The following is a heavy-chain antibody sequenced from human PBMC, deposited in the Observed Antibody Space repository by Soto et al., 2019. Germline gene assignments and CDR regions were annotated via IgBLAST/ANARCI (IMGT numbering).Heavy chain of an antibody. J-gene: IGHJ5*02. V-gene: IGHV3-21*01. Sequence: LRLSCSVSGFIFSTYGMNWVRQSPGKGLDWVSSISSSRSYIYYSDSVRGRFTIYRDNAKELLFLQMNSLRAEDTAVYYCARANAGTFDFVIVYTYAFDDGGPGTQVTVSS. CDR3: ARANAGTFDFVIVYTYAFDD. D-gene: IGHD2-21*01. CDR1: GFIFSTYG. CDR2: ISSSRSYI.